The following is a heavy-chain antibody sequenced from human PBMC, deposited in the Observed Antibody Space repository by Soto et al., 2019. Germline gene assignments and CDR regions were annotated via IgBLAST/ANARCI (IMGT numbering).Heavy chain of an antibody. CDR2: IYYSGST. D-gene: IGHD6-13*01. J-gene: IGHJ4*02. CDR3: ARDRSTAAGTGPIDY. CDR1: GGSISSYY. V-gene: IGHV4-59*01. Sequence: QVQLQESGPGLVKPSETLSLTCTVSGGSISSYYWSWIRQPPGKGLEWIGYIYYSGSTNYNPSLTSRVTISVDTSKNQFSLKLSSVTAADTAVYYCARDRSTAAGTGPIDYWGQGTLVTVSS.